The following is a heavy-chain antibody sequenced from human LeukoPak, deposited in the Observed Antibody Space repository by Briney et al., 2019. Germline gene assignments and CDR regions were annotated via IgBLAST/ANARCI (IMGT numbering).Heavy chain of an antibody. Sequence: GASVKVSCKASGYTFTSYGISWVRQAPGQGLEWMGWISAYNGNTNYAQKLQGRVTMTTDTSTSTAYMELRSLRSDDTAVYYCARHYSSSWKGKFDYWGQGTLVTVSS. D-gene: IGHD6-13*01. V-gene: IGHV1-18*04. CDR1: GYTFTSYG. CDR2: ISAYNGNT. CDR3: ARHYSSSWKGKFDY. J-gene: IGHJ4*02.